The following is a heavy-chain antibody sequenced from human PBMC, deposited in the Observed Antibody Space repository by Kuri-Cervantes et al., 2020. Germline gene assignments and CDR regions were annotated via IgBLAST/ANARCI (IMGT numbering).Heavy chain of an antibody. CDR2: INAGNGNT. D-gene: IGHD2-2*02. Sequence: ASVKVSCKASGYTFTSYAMHWVRQAPGQRLEWMGWINAGNGNTKYSQKFQGRVTITKDTSASTAYMELSSLRSEDTAVYYCARGPRADTDYYYYMDVWGKGTTVTVSS. CDR1: GYTFTSYA. CDR3: ARGPRADTDYYYYMDV. J-gene: IGHJ6*03. V-gene: IGHV1-3*01.